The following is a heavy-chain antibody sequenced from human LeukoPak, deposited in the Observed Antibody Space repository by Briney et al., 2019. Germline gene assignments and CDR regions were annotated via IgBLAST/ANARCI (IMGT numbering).Heavy chain of an antibody. CDR2: IYTSGST. CDR3: AREAAVAGSYDY. D-gene: IGHD6-19*01. V-gene: IGHV4-4*07. Sequence: SETLSLTCTVSGGSISSHCWSWIRQPAGKGLEWIGRIYTSGSTNYNPSLKSRVTMSVDTSKNQFSLKLSSVTAADTAVYYCAREAAVAGSYDYWGQGTLVTVSS. CDR1: GGSISSHC. J-gene: IGHJ4*02.